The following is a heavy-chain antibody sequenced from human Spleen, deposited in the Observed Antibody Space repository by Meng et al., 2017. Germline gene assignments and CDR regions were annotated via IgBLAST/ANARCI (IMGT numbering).Heavy chain of an antibody. V-gene: IGHV4-4*02. J-gene: IGHJ4*02. D-gene: IGHD1-7*01. CDR3: GRDQGRELINH. CDR1: GDSISSDIW. Sequence: QLQLQDSGSGLVKPSGTLSLTCTVSGDSISSDIWWSWVRQPPGKGLEWIGEVYHRGDTNYNPSLKSRVDISVDKSKNQFYLSLFSVTAADTAVYYCGRDQGRELINHWGQGTLVTVSS. CDR2: VYHRGDT.